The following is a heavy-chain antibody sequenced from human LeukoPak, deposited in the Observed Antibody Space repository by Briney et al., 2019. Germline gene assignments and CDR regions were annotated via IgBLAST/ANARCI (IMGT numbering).Heavy chain of an antibody. CDR1: GFTFSSYS. D-gene: IGHD5-12*01. CDR2: INRLSSEL. V-gene: IGHV3-21*01. CDR3: AKDIAANY. J-gene: IGHJ4*02. Sequence: PGGSVRLSCAASGFTFSSYSMNWVRQAPGKGLEWVSSINRLSSELYTADSAKGRFTISRDNAKNSLYLQMNSLRAEDTAVYYCAKDIAANYWGEGTLVAVGS.